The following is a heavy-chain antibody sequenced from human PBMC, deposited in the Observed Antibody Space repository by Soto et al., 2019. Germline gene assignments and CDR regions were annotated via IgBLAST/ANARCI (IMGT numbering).Heavy chain of an antibody. J-gene: IGHJ6*03. V-gene: IGHV3-15*01. CDR2: IKSKTDGGTT. Sequence: EVRLVESGGGLVKPGGSLRLSCAASGFTFSNAWMSWVRQAPGKGLEWVGRIKSKTDGGTTDYAAPVKGRFTISRDDSKNTLYLQMNSLKTEDTAVYYCTTEAYCSGGSCYPYYYYYYMDVWGKGTTVTVSS. D-gene: IGHD2-15*01. CDR1: GFTFSNAW. CDR3: TTEAYCSGGSCYPYYYYYYMDV.